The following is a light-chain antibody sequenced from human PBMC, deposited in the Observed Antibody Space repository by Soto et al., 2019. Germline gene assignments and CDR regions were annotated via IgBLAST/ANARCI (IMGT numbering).Light chain of an antibody. V-gene: IGLV2-14*01. CDR3: SSYTSSSTL. CDR2: AVT. J-gene: IGLJ1*01. Sequence: QSALTQPASVSGSPGQSITISCTGTSSDVGGYNYVSWYQQHPSKAPKLLIYAVTDRPSGVSSRFSGSKSGNTASLTISGHQAEDEADYYCSSYTSSSTLFGTGTKLTVL. CDR1: SSDVGGYNY.